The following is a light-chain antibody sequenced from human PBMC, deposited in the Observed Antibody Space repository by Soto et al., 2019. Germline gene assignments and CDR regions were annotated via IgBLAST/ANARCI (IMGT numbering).Light chain of an antibody. CDR1: QGISNW. V-gene: IGKV1-12*01. CDR2: TGS. CDR3: QQPNSIPHT. J-gene: IGKJ4*01. Sequence: DVQMTQSPFSVSASAGDRVSISCRASQGISNWLAWYQQKPGRAPKLLIYTGSSLQSGVPARFSGTGSGTDFTLTISSLQPDDVATYYCQQPNSIPHTFGGGTKLEIK.